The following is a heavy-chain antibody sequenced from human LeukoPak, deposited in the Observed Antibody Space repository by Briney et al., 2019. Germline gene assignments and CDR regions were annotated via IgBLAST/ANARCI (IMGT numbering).Heavy chain of an antibody. CDR1: VLTRRDRH. J-gene: IGHJ3*02. Sequence: GGSLTLSCAVSVLTRRDRHTAWVRQAPGGGREWVSSISRSSTYMHYAESVKGRFTISRDNGENSLYLQMSSLRAEDTAVYYCARVVVTANPSDAFDIWGQGTMVTVSS. CDR3: ARVVVTANPSDAFDI. V-gene: IGHV3-21*01. D-gene: IGHD2-21*02. CDR2: ISRSSTYM.